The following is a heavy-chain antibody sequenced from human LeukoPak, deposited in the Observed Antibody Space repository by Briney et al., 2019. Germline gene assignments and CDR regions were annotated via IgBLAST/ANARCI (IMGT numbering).Heavy chain of an antibody. V-gene: IGHV3-23*01. CDR3: AKDLAGYSSNPFDY. J-gene: IGHJ4*02. CDR1: GFSFSSYS. D-gene: IGHD6-13*01. Sequence: GGSLRLSCVVSGFSFSSYSINWVRQAPGKGLEWVSAISGGGGSTYYADSVKGRFTISRDNSKNTLYLQMNSLRVEDTAVYYCAKDLAGYSSNPFDYWGQGTLVTVSS. CDR2: ISGGGGST.